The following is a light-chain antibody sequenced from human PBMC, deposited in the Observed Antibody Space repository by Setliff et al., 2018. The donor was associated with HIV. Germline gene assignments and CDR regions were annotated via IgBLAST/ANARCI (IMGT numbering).Light chain of an antibody. V-gene: IGLV2-11*01. Sequence: QSVLTQPHSVSGSPGQSVTISCTGTSSDVGGYNYVSWYQQHPDKAPKLMIYDVSKRPSGVPDRFSGSKSGNTASLTISGLQAEDEADYHCCSYAGNSYGVGTGTKVTVL. CDR2: DVS. CDR3: CSYAGNSYG. J-gene: IGLJ1*01. CDR1: SSDVGGYNY.